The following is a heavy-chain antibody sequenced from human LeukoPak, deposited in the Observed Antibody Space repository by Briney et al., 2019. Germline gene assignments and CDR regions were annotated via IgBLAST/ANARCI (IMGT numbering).Heavy chain of an antibody. CDR1: GGSISSYY. D-gene: IGHD2-2*01. Sequence: PSETLSLTCTVSGGSISSYYWSWIRQPAGKGLEWIGRIYTSGSTNYNPSLKSRVTMSVDTSKNQFSLKLSSVTAADTAVYYCARDLIVVVPIACFAPWGQETRVTVPS. J-gene: IGHJ5*02. CDR3: ARDLIVVVPIACFAP. V-gene: IGHV4-4*07. CDR2: IYTSGST.